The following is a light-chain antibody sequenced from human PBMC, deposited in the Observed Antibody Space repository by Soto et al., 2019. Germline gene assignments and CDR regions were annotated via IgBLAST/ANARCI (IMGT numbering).Light chain of an antibody. J-gene: IGKJ3*01. CDR1: QIIGSY. CDR2: ITS. V-gene: IGKV1-39*01. Sequence: DIQMTQSPSSLSASVGDRVTITCRASQIIGSYLNWYQQKPGKAPALLIYITSSLKSGVPSRFSGSGSGTDFTLTISSLQPEDFATYYCQQGSSLPFTFGPGTKVDIK. CDR3: QQGSSLPFT.